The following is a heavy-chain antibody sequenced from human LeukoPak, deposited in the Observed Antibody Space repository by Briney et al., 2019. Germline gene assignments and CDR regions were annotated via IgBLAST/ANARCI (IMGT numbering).Heavy chain of an antibody. CDR3: ARDNYAGANWFDP. D-gene: IGHD1-7*01. CDR1: GGTFSSYA. Sequence: ASVKVSCKASGGTFSSYAISWVRPAPGQGLEWMGGIIPIFGTANYAQKFQGRVTITTDESTSTAYMELSSLRSEDTAVYYCARDNYAGANWFDPWGQGTLVTVSS. J-gene: IGHJ5*02. CDR2: IIPIFGTA. V-gene: IGHV1-69*05.